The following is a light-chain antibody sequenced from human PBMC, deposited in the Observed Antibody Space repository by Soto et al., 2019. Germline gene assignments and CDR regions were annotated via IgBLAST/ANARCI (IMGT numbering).Light chain of an antibody. J-gene: IGLJ3*02. Sequence: QSVLTQPPSVSGAPGQGVTISCAGTSSNIGAGYDVHWYQQVPGTAPKLLIYTNSNRPSGVPDRFSGSKSGTSASLAITELQAADEADYYCQSYDSSLSALVFGGGTKVTVL. CDR3: QSYDSSLSALV. CDR2: TNS. V-gene: IGLV1-40*01. CDR1: SSNIGAGYD.